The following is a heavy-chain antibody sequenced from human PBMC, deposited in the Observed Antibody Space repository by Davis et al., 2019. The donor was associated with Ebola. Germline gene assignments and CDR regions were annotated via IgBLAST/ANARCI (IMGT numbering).Heavy chain of an antibody. Sequence: MPSETLSLTCAVYGGSFSGYYWSWIRQPPGKGLEWIGEINHSGSTNYNPSLKSRVTISVDTSKKQFSLKLSSVTAADTAVYYCARRRSSLDPWGQGTLVTVSS. CDR2: INHSGST. D-gene: IGHD3-16*01. V-gene: IGHV4-34*01. CDR3: ARRRSSLDP. CDR1: GGSFSGYY. J-gene: IGHJ5*02.